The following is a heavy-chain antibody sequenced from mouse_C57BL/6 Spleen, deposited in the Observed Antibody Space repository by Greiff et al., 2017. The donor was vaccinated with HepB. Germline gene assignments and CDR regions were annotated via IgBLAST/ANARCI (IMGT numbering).Heavy chain of an antibody. V-gene: IGHV1-52*01. CDR1: GYTFISYW. D-gene: IGHD1-1*01. CDR2: IDPSDSET. J-gene: IGHJ2*01. Sequence: VQLQQPGAELVRPGSSVKLSCKASGYTFISYWMHWVKQRPIQGLEWIGNIDPSDSETHYNQKFKDKATFTVDKSSSTAYMQLSSLTSEDSAVYDFASGYYGTLYYFDYWGQGTTLTVSS. CDR3: ASGYYGTLYYFDY.